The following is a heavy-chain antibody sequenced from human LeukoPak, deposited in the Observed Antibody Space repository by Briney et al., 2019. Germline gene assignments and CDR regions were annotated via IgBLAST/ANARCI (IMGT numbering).Heavy chain of an antibody. CDR2: ITSSSSYI. CDR1: GFTFSSYS. V-gene: IGHV3-21*01. J-gene: IGHJ1*01. Sequence: GGSLRLSCAASGFTFSSYSMNWVRQAPGKGLEWVSSITSSSSYIYYAASVKGRFTISRDDAENSLSLQMNSLRAEDTAVYYCARANGGNSVEYFQHWGQGTLVTVSS. CDR3: ARANGGNSVEYFQH. D-gene: IGHD4-23*01.